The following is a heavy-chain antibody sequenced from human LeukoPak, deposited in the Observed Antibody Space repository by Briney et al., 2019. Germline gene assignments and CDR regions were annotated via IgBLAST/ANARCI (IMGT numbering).Heavy chain of an antibody. D-gene: IGHD6-19*01. J-gene: IGHJ4*02. V-gene: IGHV3-66*01. CDR3: ARAPFRGYSTGWYRYFDY. CDR1: GFIFSGNY. CDR2: IYSGGRA. Sequence: RGSLRLSCAATGFIFSGNYMSWVRQAPGKGLEWVSVIYSGGRAYYADSVKGRFTISRDNSKNTLFLQMDSLRAEDTAVYYCARAPFRGYSTGWYRYFDYWGQGTLVTVSS.